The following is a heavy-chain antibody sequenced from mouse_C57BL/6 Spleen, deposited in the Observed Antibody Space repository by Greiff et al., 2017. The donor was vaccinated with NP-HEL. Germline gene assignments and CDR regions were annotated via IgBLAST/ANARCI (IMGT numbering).Heavy chain of an antibody. D-gene: IGHD2-3*01. CDR1: GFSLTSYG. CDR2: IWSGGST. V-gene: IGHV2-2*01. CDR3: ASLYDGYPHAMDY. Sequence: QVQLKESGPGLVQPSQSLSITCTVSGFSLTSYGVHWVRQSPGKGLEWLGVIWSGGSTDYNAAFISRLSISKDNSKSQVFFKMNSLQADDTAIYYCASLYDGYPHAMDYWGQGTSVTVSS. J-gene: IGHJ4*01.